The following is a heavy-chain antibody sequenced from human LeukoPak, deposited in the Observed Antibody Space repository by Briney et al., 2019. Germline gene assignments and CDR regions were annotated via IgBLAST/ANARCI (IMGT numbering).Heavy chain of an antibody. CDR2: ISSSGSTI. D-gene: IGHD3-9*01. CDR3: ARGHYDVLAASYKWTPDY. J-gene: IGHJ4*02. Sequence: GGSLRLSCAASRFTFSSYEMNWVRQAPGKGLEWVSYISSSGSTIYYADSVKGRFTTSRDNAKNSLSLQLNSLRVEDTAVYYFARGHYDVLAASYKWTPDYWGQGTLVTVSS. CDR1: RFTFSSYE. V-gene: IGHV3-48*03.